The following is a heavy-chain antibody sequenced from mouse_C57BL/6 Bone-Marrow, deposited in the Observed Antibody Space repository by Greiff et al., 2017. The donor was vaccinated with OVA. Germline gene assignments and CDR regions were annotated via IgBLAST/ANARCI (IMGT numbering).Heavy chain of an antibody. J-gene: IGHJ2*01. CDR3: TTILRSFYFDY. Sequence: EVQLQQSGAELVRPGASVKLSCTASGFNIKDDYMHWVKQRPEQGLEWIGWIDPENGDTEYASKFQGKATITADTSSNTAYLHLSSMTSEDTAVYYCTTILRSFYFDYWGQGTTLTVSS. D-gene: IGHD1-1*01. V-gene: IGHV14-4*01. CDR1: GFNIKDDY. CDR2: IDPENGDT.